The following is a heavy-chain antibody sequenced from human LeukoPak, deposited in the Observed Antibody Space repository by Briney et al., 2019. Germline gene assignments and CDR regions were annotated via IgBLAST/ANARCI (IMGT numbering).Heavy chain of an antibody. V-gene: IGHV4-59*01. Sequence: PSETLSLTCTVSGGSISSYYWSWIRQPPGKGLEWIGYIYYSGTTNYNPSLKSRVTISVGRSKNQFSLKLSSVAAADTAVYYCARGREVGYLKRLDAFDIWGQGTMVTVSS. CDR2: IYYSGTT. D-gene: IGHD3-16*02. CDR3: ARGREVGYLKRLDAFDI. J-gene: IGHJ3*02. CDR1: GGSISSYY.